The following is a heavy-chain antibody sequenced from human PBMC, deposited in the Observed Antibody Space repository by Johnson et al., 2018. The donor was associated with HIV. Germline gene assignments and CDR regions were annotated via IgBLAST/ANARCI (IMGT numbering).Heavy chain of an antibody. CDR1: GLSFSDYG. J-gene: IGHJ3*02. D-gene: IGHD3-22*01. V-gene: IGHV3-30*04. CDR3: VRGRISMTVVDLRGGAFDI. CDR2: ISFDGSNE. Sequence: QMQLVESGGGVVQPGRSVRLSCAASGLSFSDYGMHWVRQAPGKGLEWVAVISFDGSNEYYTDSVKGRFTISRDNSKNTLYLQMNSLRAEDTAIYYCVRGRISMTVVDLRGGAFDIWGQGTMVTVSS.